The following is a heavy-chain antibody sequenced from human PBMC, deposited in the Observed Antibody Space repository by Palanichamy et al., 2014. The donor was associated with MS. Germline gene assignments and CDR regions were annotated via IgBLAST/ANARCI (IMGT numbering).Heavy chain of an antibody. J-gene: IGHJ4*02. CDR2: ISGSGRST. V-gene: IGHV3-23*01. Sequence: QLLDSGGRLGAAGGVPSRLSCAASGFTFSSHAMSWVRQAPGKGLEWVSAISGSGRSTYYADSVKGRFTTSRDNSENTLYLQLNSLRAEDTAVYYCAKDLWNQYYFDSWGQGTLVTVSS. CDR1: GFTFSSHA. D-gene: IGHD1-1*01. CDR3: AKDLWNQYYFDS.